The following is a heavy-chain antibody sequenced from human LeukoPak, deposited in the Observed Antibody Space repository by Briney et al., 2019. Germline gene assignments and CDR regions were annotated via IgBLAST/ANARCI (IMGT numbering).Heavy chain of an antibody. CDR2: VTGRGGRS. J-gene: IGHJ4*02. CDR1: GFTFRRYA. Sequence: GGSLRLSCSASGFTFRRYAMSWVRQAPGKGLEWVSAVTGRGGRSYYADSVNGRVTMSRDNYKNTVDLQISSLRVDDTAVYYCAKEASLTGYYFGNWGQGTLVIVSS. V-gene: IGHV3-23*01. D-gene: IGHD3-9*01. CDR3: AKEASLTGYYFGN.